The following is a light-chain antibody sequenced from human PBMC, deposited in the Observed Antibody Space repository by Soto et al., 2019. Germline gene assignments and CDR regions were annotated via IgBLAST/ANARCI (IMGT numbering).Light chain of an antibody. Sequence: EIVLTQSPGTLSLSPGERATLSCRASQRVSSSYLAWYQQKPGQAPRLLIYATSDRATGIPDRFSGSGSGTDFTLTISRLEPEDFAVYFCQQFVASRYTFGQGTKLDIK. CDR2: ATS. V-gene: IGKV3-20*01. CDR1: QRVSSSY. J-gene: IGKJ2*01. CDR3: QQFVASRYT.